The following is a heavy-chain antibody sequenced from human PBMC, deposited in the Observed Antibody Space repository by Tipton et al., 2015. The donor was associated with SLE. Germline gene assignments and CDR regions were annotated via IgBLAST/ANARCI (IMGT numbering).Heavy chain of an antibody. V-gene: IGHV1-69*05. CDR2: IIPIFGTP. CDR3: AREYSSSQLGFDP. D-gene: IGHD6-6*01. Sequence: QSGPEVKKPGSSVKVSCKASGGTFSSYAISWVRQAPGQGLEWMGGIIPIFGTPNYAQRFQGRVTITTDESTSTAYMKLSSLRSEDTAVYYCAREYSSSQLGFDPWGQGTLVTVSS. J-gene: IGHJ5*02. CDR1: GGTFSSYA.